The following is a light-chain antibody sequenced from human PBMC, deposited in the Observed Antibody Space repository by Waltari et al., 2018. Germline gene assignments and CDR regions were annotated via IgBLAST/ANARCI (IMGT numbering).Light chain of an antibody. Sequence: QSALTQPASVSGSPGQSITISCTGTSSDVGGYNYVSWYQQHPVKAPKLMIYDVINRPSGVSNRFSGSKSGNTASLTISGLQAEGEADYYCSSYTSSSTLVFGTGTKVTVL. J-gene: IGLJ1*01. CDR2: DVI. V-gene: IGLV2-14*01. CDR3: SSYTSSSTLV. CDR1: SSDVGGYNY.